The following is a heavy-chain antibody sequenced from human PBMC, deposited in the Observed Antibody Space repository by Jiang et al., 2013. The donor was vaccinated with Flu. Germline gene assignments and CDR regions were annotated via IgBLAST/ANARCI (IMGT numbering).Heavy chain of an antibody. CDR1: A. V-gene: IGHV7-4-1*02. J-gene: IGHJ4*02. CDR2: INTNTGNP. CDR3: ARESRDIVVVPAADDY. D-gene: IGHD2-2*01. Sequence: AMNWVRQAPGQGLEWMGWINTNTGNPTYAQGFTGRFVFSLDTSVSTAYLQISSLKAEDTAVYYCARESRDIVVVPAADDYWGQGTLVTVSS.